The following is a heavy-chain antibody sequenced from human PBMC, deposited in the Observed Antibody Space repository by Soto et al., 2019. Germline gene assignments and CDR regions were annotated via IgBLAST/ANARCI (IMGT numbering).Heavy chain of an antibody. CDR3: ARQWNDDRLSRLDC. J-gene: IGHJ4*02. CDR1: GYSFDTYG. CDR2: ISIYSGNT. V-gene: IGHV1-18*01. Sequence: QVQLVQSGAEVKKSGASVKVSCKASGYSFDTYGITWVRQAPGQGLEWLGWISIYSGNTHYAQKVQDRLTLTRDISTSTAYMELRSLRSDDTAVYYCARQWNDDRLSRLDCWGQGTLVTVSS. D-gene: IGHD1-1*01.